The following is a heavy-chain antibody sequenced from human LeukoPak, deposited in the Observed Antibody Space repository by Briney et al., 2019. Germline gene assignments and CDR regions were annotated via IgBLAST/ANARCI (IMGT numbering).Heavy chain of an antibody. Sequence: ASVKVSCKASGYTFTSYDINWVRQAPGQGLEWMGWISAYNGNTNYAQKLQGRVTMTTDTSTSTAYMELRSLRSDDTAVYYCARPRIAAAATGWFDPWGQGTLVTVSS. CDR1: GYTFTSYD. CDR3: ARPRIAAAATGWFDP. D-gene: IGHD6-13*01. J-gene: IGHJ5*02. CDR2: ISAYNGNT. V-gene: IGHV1-18*01.